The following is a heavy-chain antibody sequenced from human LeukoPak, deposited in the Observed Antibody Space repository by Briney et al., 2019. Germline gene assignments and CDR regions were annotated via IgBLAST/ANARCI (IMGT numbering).Heavy chain of an antibody. D-gene: IGHD1-26*01. Sequence: ASVKVSCKASGYTFTRYGITWVRQAPGQGLETMGWISPNNGNTNYAQKFQGRVIMTRNTSVSTAYMYLSSLRSEDTAVYYCARAVRIVGANPLLGPFEYYFDYWGQGTLVTVSS. CDR2: ISPNNGNT. CDR3: ARAVRIVGANPLLGPFEYYFDY. V-gene: IGHV1-8*01. CDR1: GYTFTRYG. J-gene: IGHJ4*02.